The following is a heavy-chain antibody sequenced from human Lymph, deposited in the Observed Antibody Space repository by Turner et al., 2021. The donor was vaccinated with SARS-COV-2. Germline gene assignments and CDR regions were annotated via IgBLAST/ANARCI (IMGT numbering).Heavy chain of an antibody. D-gene: IGHD4-17*01. CDR2: SSSSSSYI. Sequence: EVQLVESGGGLVKPGGSLRLACAASGFTFSTYSMNWVRLAPGKGLEWISSSSSSSSYIYYADSVKGRFTISRDDAKNSLYLQMNSLRAEDTAVYYCARDIPTTADYFDYWGQGTLVTVSS. J-gene: IGHJ4*02. CDR1: GFTFSTYS. V-gene: IGHV3-21*01. CDR3: ARDIPTTADYFDY.